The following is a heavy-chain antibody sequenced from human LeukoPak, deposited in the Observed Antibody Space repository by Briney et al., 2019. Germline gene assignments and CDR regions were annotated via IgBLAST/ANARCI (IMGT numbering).Heavy chain of an antibody. CDR3: ACYNFVGRTFDC. J-gene: IGHJ4*02. CDR1: GDSMNGHF. Sequence: SETLSLTCSVSGDSMNGHFWSWIRQSPRKGLEWIGNVHYSLPSNFSPSLKSRVTISMDTSRSQFSLKLGTVTAADTAVYYCACYNFVGRTFDCWGQGTLVTVSS. CDR2: VHYSLPS. D-gene: IGHD5-24*01. V-gene: IGHV4-59*11.